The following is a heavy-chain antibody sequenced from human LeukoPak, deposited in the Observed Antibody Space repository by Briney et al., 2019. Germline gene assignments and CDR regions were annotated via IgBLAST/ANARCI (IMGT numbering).Heavy chain of an antibody. J-gene: IGHJ5*02. D-gene: IGHD4-17*01. Sequence: PGGSLRLSCAASGFTFSSYAISWVRQAPGQGLEWMGRIIPILGIANYAQKFQGRVTITADKSTSTAYMELSSLRSEDTAVYYCARKIGYYGDDSGNGNWFDPWGQGTLVTVSS. CDR2: IIPILGIA. V-gene: IGHV1-69*04. CDR1: GFTFSSYA. CDR3: ARKIGYYGDDSGNGNWFDP.